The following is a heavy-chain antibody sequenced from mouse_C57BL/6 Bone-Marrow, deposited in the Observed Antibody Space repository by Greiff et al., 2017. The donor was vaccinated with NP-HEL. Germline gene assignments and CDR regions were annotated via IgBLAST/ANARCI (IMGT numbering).Heavy chain of an antibody. CDR1: GFNIKDDY. CDR2: IDPENGDT. CDR3: TTDYYAMDY. V-gene: IGHV14-4*01. Sequence: VQLKESGAELVRPGASVKLSCTASGFNIKDDYMHWVKQRPEQGLEWIGWIDPENGDTEYASKFQGKATITADTSSNTAYLQLSSLTSEDTAVYYCTTDYYAMDYWGQGTSGTVTS. J-gene: IGHJ4*01.